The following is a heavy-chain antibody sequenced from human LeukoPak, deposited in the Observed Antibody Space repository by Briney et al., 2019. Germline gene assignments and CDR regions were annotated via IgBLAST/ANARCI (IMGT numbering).Heavy chain of an antibody. J-gene: IGHJ3*02. V-gene: IGHV4-59*01. D-gene: IGHD3-9*01. CDR3: ARESPKFDHAFDI. CDR1: GGSISSYY. Sequence: SETLSLTCTVSGGSISSYYWSWIRQPSGKGLEWIGYIYYSGSTNYNPSLKSRVTISVDTSKNQFSLKLSSVTAADTAVYYCARESPKFDHAFDIWGQGTMVTVSS. CDR2: IYYSGST.